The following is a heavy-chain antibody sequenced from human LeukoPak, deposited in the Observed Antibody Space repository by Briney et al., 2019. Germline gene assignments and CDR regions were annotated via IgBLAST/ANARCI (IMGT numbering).Heavy chain of an antibody. Sequence: PSETLSLTCRVSGGSISSGGYYWSWIRQHPGKGLEWIGYVYHTGSTYYNPSLISRLTISVDTPENQFSLRLTYVTAADTAVYYCARGVGGYCSGTSCLFDYWGQGILVTVSS. CDR3: ARGVGGYCSGTSCLFDY. CDR2: VYHTGST. J-gene: IGHJ4*02. V-gene: IGHV4-31*03. D-gene: IGHD2-2*01. CDR1: GGSISSGGYY.